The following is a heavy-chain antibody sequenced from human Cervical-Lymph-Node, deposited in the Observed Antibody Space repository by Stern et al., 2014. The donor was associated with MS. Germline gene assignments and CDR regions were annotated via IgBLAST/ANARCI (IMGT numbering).Heavy chain of an antibody. CDR3: ATDLVVVSGLDY. D-gene: IGHD3-22*01. CDR2: FDPEDGET. Sequence: QMQLVQSGAEVKKPGASVKVSCKVFGYTLTELSMHWVRQAPGKGLEWMGGFDPEDGETIYAQKFQGRGTMTEDASTDTAYMELSSLRSEDTAVYYCATDLVVVSGLDYWGQGTLVTVSS. V-gene: IGHV1-24*01. CDR1: GYTLTELS. J-gene: IGHJ4*02.